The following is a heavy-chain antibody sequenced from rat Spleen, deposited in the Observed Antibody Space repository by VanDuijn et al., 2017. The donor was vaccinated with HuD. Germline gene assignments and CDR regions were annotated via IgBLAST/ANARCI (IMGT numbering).Heavy chain of an antibody. Sequence: QVQLKESGPTLVQPSQTLSLTCNISGFSITDDNLHWVRPPPGKGLEWMGRVRYDGDTHYNSSLKSRLSISRDTSKSQVYLKMNSLQTGDTATYYCARADISAISTDGIWGQGVMVTVSS. V-gene: IGHV2S30*01. D-gene: IGHD1-2*01. J-gene: IGHJ2*01. CDR1: GFSITDDN. CDR2: VRYDGDT. CDR3: ARADISAISTDGI.